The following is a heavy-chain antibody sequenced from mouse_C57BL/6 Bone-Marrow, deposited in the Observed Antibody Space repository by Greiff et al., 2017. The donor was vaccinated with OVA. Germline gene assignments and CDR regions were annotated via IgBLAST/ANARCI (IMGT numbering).Heavy chain of an antibody. CDR1: GYTFTSYW. Sequence: VKLMESGAELVMPGASVKLSCKASGYTFTSYWMHWVKQRPGQGLEWIGEIDPSDSYTNYNQKFKGKSTLTVDKSSSTAYMQLSSLTSEDSAVYYCATRAYYDYFYAMDYRGQGTSVTVSS. CDR2: IDPSDSYT. CDR3: ATRAYYDYFYAMDY. D-gene: IGHD2-4*01. J-gene: IGHJ4*01. V-gene: IGHV1-69*01.